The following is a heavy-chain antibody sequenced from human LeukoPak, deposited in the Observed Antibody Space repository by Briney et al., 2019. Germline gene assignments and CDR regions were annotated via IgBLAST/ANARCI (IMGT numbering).Heavy chain of an antibody. D-gene: IGHD1-26*01. CDR1: GFSFSSYW. Sequence: GGSLRLSCAASGFSFSSYWMSWVRQAPGKGLEWVANIKEDGSEKNYVDSVKGRFTISRDNAKNSLYLQMNTLRAEDTAVYYCGRSGIVTTAVPFWGQGTLVTVSS. V-gene: IGHV3-7*01. CDR2: IKEDGSEK. CDR3: GRSGIVTTAVPF. J-gene: IGHJ4*02.